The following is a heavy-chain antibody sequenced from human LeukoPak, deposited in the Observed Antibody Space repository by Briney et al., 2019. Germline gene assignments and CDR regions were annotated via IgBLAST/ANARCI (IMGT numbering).Heavy chain of an antibody. D-gene: IGHD1-1*01. Sequence: GGSLRLSCATSGFPFSDFSMTWVRQAPGKDLEWISTTNSDGTTTYYADSVKGRFTISRDNSKNTLYLQMNSLRAEDTATYYCAKPRAMTTGVGRYFDLWGRGTLVTVSS. V-gene: IGHV3-23*01. J-gene: IGHJ2*01. CDR3: AKPRAMTTGVGRYFDL. CDR1: GFPFSDFS. CDR2: TNSDGTTT.